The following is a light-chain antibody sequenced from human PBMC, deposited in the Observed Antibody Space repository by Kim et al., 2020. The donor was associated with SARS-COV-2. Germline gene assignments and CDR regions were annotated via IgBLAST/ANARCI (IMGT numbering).Light chain of an antibody. J-gene: IGLJ3*02. Sequence: LGQTVRIPCRGDSLRTFYASWYQQKPRPAPVLVLYGENDRPSGIPDRFSGSISGDTASLTITGILAEDEADYYCNSRDSSGDHQGVFGGGTQLTVL. V-gene: IGLV3-19*01. CDR1: SLRTFY. CDR2: GEN. CDR3: NSRDSSGDHQGV.